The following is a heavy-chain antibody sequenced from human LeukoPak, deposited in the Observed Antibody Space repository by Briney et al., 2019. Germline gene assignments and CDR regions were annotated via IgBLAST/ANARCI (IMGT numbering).Heavy chain of an antibody. V-gene: IGHV3-30*02. CDR2: IQYSGTNK. Sequence: GGSLRLSCAASEFIFSNYDMHWVRQAPGKGLEWVSYIQYSGTNKNYPDSVKGRFSISRDNSKNTVYLHMNSLRAEDTAVYYCAKGGRHGPSGYERGYLDFWGQGTLVTVSS. J-gene: IGHJ4*02. CDR1: EFIFSNYD. D-gene: IGHD6-25*01. CDR3: AKGGRHGPSGYERGYLDF.